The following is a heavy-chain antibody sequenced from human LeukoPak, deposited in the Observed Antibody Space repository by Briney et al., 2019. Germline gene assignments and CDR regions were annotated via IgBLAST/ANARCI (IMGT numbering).Heavy chain of an antibody. CDR1: GGSISSYY. CDR2: IYTSGST. CDR3: ARDRSGSSSTHYYYYYYMDV. V-gene: IGHV4-4*07. D-gene: IGHD6-6*01. Sequence: SETLSLTCTVSGGSISSYYWSWIRQPAGKGLEWIGRIYTSGSTNYNPSLKSRVTMSVDTSKNQFSLKLSSVTAADTAVYYCARDRSGSSSTHYYYYYYMDVWGKGTTVTVSS. J-gene: IGHJ6*03.